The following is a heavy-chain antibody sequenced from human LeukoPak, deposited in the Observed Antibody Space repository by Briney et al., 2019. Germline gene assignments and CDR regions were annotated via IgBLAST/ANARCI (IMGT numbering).Heavy chain of an antibody. D-gene: IGHD2-2*01. CDR3: ARDPKSQLLLDY. V-gene: IGHV1-2*02. J-gene: IGHJ4*02. Sequence: GASVKVPCKSSGFTFTDEYIHWVRRAPGQGLEWMGWINPYSGAINYAQKFQGRVTLTRDTSISTAYMELSRLTSGDTAVYYCARDPKSQLLLDYWGQGTLVTVSS. CDR1: GFTFTDEY. CDR2: INPYSGAI.